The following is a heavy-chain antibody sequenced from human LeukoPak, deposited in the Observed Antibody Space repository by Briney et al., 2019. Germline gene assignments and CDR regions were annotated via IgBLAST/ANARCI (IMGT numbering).Heavy chain of an antibody. J-gene: IGHJ4*02. D-gene: IGHD1-26*01. Sequence: GGSLRLSCAASGFTFSSYGMHWVRQAPGKGLEWVAVISYDGSNKYYADSVKGRFTISRDNSKNTLYLQMNSLRAEDTAVYYCAKDLYSGSYYPFDYWGQGTLVTVSS. CDR3: AKDLYSGSYYPFDY. V-gene: IGHV3-30*18. CDR2: ISYDGSNK. CDR1: GFTFSSYG.